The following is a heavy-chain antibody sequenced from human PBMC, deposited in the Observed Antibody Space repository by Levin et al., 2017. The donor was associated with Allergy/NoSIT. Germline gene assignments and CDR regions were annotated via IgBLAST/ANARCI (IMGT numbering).Heavy chain of an antibody. CDR3: ARAGAVAGTWEWYVDP. CDR2: IWYDGSNK. D-gene: IGHD6-19*01. Sequence: SCAASGFTFSSYGMHWVRQAPGKGLEWVAVIWYDGSNKYYADSVKGRFTISRDNSKNTLYLQMNSLRAEDTAVYYCARAGAVAGTWEWYVDPWGQGTLVTVSS. CDR1: GFTFSSYG. V-gene: IGHV3-33*01. J-gene: IGHJ5*02.